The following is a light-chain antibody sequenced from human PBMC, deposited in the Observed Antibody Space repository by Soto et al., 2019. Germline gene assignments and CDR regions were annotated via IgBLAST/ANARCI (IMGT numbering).Light chain of an antibody. CDR3: QQFGRSPPSWT. CDR2: GAS. Sequence: ETVLTQSPGTLSLSPGERATLSCRASQSVSSNYLAWYQQKPGQAPRLLMYGASTRATGIPDRFSGSGSGTEFPLPISRLKPEDFAVYCCQQFGRSPPSWTFGQGTQVEIK. J-gene: IGKJ1*01. V-gene: IGKV3-20*01. CDR1: QSVSSNY.